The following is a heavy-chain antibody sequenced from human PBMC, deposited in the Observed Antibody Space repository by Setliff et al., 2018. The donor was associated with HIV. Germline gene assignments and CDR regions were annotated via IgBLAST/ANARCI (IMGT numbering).Heavy chain of an antibody. D-gene: IGHD4-4*01. Sequence: SETLSLTCAVSGYSISTNEWWGWIRQPPGKGMAWIGYISNSGKIYYDPSLNSRVTLSSDTSKNQLSLKLTSVTAEDTGVYYCSRTVPHSAAQDAFDIWCQGTVVTVSS. CDR2: ISNSGKI. CDR1: GYSISTNEW. CDR3: SRTVPHSAAQDAFDI. J-gene: IGHJ3*02. V-gene: IGHV4-28*05.